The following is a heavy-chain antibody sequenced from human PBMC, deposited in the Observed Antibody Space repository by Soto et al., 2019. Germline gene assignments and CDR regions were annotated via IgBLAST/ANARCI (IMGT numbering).Heavy chain of an antibody. CDR3: ARGAYCSGGTCYSGDH. J-gene: IGHJ4*02. V-gene: IGHV3-48*02. D-gene: IGHD2-15*01. CDR1: GFTFSSYG. Sequence: GGALRLSCAASGFTFSSYGMHWVRQAPGKGLEWVSHMSRVGSSTITYAESVKGRFIISRDNANNSLYLHMNSLRDEDTAVYYCARGAYCSGGTCYSGDHWGQGTLVTVSS. CDR2: MSRVGSSTI.